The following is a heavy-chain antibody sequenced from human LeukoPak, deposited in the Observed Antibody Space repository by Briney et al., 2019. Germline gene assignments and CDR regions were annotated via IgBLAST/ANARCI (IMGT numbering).Heavy chain of an antibody. CDR3: ARDYGDYLDAFDI. V-gene: IGHV3-48*01. J-gene: IGHJ3*02. CDR2: ISSSSSTI. Sequence: GGSLRLSCAASGFTFSSYSMNWVRQAPGKGLEWVSYISSSSSTIYYADSVKGRFTISRDNAKNSLYLQMNSLRAEDTAVYYCARDYGDYLDAFDIWGQGKMVTVSS. D-gene: IGHD4-17*01. CDR1: GFTFSSYS.